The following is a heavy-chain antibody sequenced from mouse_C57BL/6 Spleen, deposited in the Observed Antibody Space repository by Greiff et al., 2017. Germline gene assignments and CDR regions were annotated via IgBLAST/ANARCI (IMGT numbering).Heavy chain of an antibody. CDR3: ARKTRDSRYYGSSYAY. CDR1: GFSLSTFGMG. Sequence: QVTLKVSGPGILQPSQTLSLTCSFSGFSLSTFGMGVGWIRQPSGKGLEWLAHIWWDDDKYYNPALKSRLTISKDTSKNQVFLKIANVDTADTATYYCARKTRDSRYYGSSYAYWGQGTTRTVSS. J-gene: IGHJ2*01. V-gene: IGHV8-8*01. D-gene: IGHD1-1*01. CDR2: IWWDDDK.